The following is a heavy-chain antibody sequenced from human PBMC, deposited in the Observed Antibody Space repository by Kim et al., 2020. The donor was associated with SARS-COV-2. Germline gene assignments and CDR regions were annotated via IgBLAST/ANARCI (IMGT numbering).Heavy chain of an antibody. Sequence: GESLKISCKGSGYSFTSYWISWVRQMPGKGLEWMGRIDPSDSYTNYSPSFQGHVTISADKSISTAYLQWSSLKASDTAMYYCARLPLMIVVEENFDYWGQGTLVTASS. CDR1: GYSFTSYW. CDR2: IDPSDSYT. J-gene: IGHJ4*02. CDR3: ARLPLMIVVEENFDY. V-gene: IGHV5-10-1*01. D-gene: IGHD3-22*01.